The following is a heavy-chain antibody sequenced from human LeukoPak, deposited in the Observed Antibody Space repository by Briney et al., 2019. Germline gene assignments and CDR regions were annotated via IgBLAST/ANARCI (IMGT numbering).Heavy chain of an antibody. CDR1: GGSISSSSYY. Sequence: SETLSLTCTVSGGSISSSSYYWGWIRQPPGKGLEWVGSIYYSGSTYYNPSLKSRVTISVDTSKNQFSLELSSVTAADTAVYYRARDLPYSSKNWFDPWGQGTLVTVSS. V-gene: IGHV4-39*07. J-gene: IGHJ5*02. CDR3: ARDLPYSSKNWFDP. CDR2: IYYSGST. D-gene: IGHD6-13*01.